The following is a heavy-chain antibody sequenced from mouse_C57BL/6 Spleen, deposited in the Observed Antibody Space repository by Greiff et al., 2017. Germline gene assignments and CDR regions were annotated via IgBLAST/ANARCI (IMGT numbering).Heavy chain of an antibody. CDR1: GFSLTSYA. J-gene: IGHJ4*01. V-gene: IGHV2-9-1*01. Sequence: VQRVESGPGLVAPSQSLSITCTVSGFSLTSYAISWVRQPSGKGLEWLGVLWTGGGTNYNPALKSRLSISKDNSKSQVFLKMNSLQTDDTARYYCARKGYGNYGAMDDWGQGTSVTVSS. CDR3: ARKGYGNYGAMDD. CDR2: LWTGGGT. D-gene: IGHD2-1*01.